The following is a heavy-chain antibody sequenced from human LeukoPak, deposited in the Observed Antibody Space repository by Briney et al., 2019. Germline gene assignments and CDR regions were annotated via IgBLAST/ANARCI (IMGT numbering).Heavy chain of an antibody. Sequence: SETLSLTCAVYAGSFSGYYWSWIRQPPGKGLEWIGEINHSRSTNYNPSLKSRVTISVDTSNNQFSLKLSSVTAREAAIDYWARVGHCSSTSCPWFDPWGQGTLVTVSS. V-gene: IGHV4-34*01. D-gene: IGHD2-2*01. J-gene: IGHJ5*02. CDR1: AGSFSGYY. CDR2: INHSRST. CDR3: ARVGHCSSTSCPWFDP.